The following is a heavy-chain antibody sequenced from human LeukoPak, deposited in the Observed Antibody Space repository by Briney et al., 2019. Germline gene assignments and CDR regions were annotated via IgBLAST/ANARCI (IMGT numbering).Heavy chain of an antibody. CDR2: INPNSGGT. J-gene: IGHJ6*03. Sequence: ASVKVSCKASGYTFTGYYMHWVRQAPGQGLEWMGWINPNSGGTNYAQKFQGRVTMTRDTSISTAYMEMSRLRSDDTAVYYCARESSSTSCYGCRYYYYMDVWGKGTTVTISS. D-gene: IGHD2-2*01. CDR1: GYTFTGYY. CDR3: ARESSSTSCYGCRYYYYMDV. V-gene: IGHV1-2*02.